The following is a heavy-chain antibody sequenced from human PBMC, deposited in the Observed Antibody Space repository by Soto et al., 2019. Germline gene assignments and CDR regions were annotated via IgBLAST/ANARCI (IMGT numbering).Heavy chain of an antibody. CDR1: GYTFTSYD. D-gene: IGHD3-9*01. Sequence: ASVKVSCKASGYTFTSYDINLVRQATGQGLEWMGWMNPNSGNTGYAQKFQGRVTMTRNTSISTAYMELSSLRSEDTAVYYCARGHFSYYDILTGYPRVYDYWGQGTLVTVSS. CDR3: ARGHFSYYDILTGYPRVYDY. V-gene: IGHV1-8*01. J-gene: IGHJ4*02. CDR2: MNPNSGNT.